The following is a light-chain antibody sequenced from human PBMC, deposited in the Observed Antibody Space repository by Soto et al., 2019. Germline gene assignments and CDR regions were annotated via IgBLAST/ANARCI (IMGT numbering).Light chain of an antibody. CDR1: QSISSD. Sequence: DIQMTQSPLSLSASVGDRVIITCRASQSISSDLNWYMQKPGKAPQLLIFAASALHSGVPSRFSGSGSGTDFTLTISSLQSEDFATYYCRQGYNTPQTLGQGTKVDIK. CDR3: RQGYNTPQT. CDR2: AAS. V-gene: IGKV1-39*01. J-gene: IGKJ1*01.